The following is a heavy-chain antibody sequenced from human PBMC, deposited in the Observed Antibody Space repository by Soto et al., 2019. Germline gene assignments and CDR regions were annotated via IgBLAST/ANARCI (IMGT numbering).Heavy chain of an antibody. CDR2: ISYDGSNK. D-gene: IGHD1-26*01. CDR1: GFTFSSYA. Sequence: PGGSLRLSCAASGFTFSSYAMHWVRQAPGKGLEWVAVISYDGSNKYYADSVKGRFTISRDNSKNTLYLQMNSLRAEDTAVYYCARDKQTGIVGVSYYIDYWGQGTLVTVYS. J-gene: IGHJ4*02. V-gene: IGHV3-30-3*01. CDR3: ARDKQTGIVGVSYYIDY.